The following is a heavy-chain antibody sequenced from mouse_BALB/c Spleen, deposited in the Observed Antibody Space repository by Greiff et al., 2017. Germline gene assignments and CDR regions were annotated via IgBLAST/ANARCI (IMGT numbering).Heavy chain of an antibody. J-gene: IGHJ2*01. D-gene: IGHD2-10*02. CDR1: GFTFSSYA. CDR2: ISSGGST. Sequence: EVQLVESGGGLVKPGGSLKLSCAASGFTFSSYAMSWVRQTPEKRLEWVASISSGGSTYYPDSVKGRFTISRDNARNILYLQMSSLRSEDTAMYYCARGKYGNYNYWGQGTTLTVSS. CDR3: ARGKYGNYNY. V-gene: IGHV5-6-5*01.